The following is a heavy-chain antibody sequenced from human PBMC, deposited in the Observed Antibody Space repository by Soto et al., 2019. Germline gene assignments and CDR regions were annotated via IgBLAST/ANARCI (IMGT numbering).Heavy chain of an antibody. CDR3: ASKPPGIAAAGAFDY. J-gene: IGHJ4*02. D-gene: IGHD6-13*01. CDR2: IYYSGST. CDR1: GGSISSGGYY. Sequence: QVQLQESGPGLVKPSQTLSLTCTVSGGSISSGGYYWSCIRQHPGKGLEWIGYIYYSGSTYYNPSLKSRVTISVDTSKNQFSLKLSSVTAADTAVYYCASKPPGIAAAGAFDYWGQGTLVTVSS. V-gene: IGHV4-31*03.